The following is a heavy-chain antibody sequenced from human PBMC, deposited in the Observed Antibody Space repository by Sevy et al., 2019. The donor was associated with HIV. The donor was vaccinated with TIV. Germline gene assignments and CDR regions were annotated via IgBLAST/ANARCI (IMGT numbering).Heavy chain of an antibody. D-gene: IGHD3-9*01. V-gene: IGHV7-4-1*01. Sequence: ASVKVSCKASGYTFTSYAMNWVRQAPGQGLEWMGWINTNTGNPTYSQGFTGRFVFSLDTSVSTAYLQICSLKAEDTAVYYCARDSFLEGGHGHFDWLLGYYYYYYGMDVWGQGTTVTVSS. CDR3: ARDSFLEGGHGHFDWLLGYYYYYYGMDV. J-gene: IGHJ6*02. CDR2: INTNTGNP. CDR1: GYTFTSYA.